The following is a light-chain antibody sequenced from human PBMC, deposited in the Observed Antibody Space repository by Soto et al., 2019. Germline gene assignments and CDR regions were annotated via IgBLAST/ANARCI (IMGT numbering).Light chain of an antibody. J-gene: IGLJ1*01. CDR1: SSDVGSYNL. CDR2: EGS. V-gene: IGLV2-23*01. CDR3: CSYAGSSTYV. Sequence: QAVVTQPASVSGSPGQSITISCTGTSSDVGSYNLVSWYQQHPGKAPKLMIYEGSKRPSGVSNRFSGSKSGNTASLTISGLRAEDEADYYCCSYAGSSTYVFGTGTKLTVL.